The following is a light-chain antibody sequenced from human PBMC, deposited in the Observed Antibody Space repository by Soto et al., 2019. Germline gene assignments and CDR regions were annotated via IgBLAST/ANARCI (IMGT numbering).Light chain of an antibody. CDR1: QSISSW. J-gene: IGKJ2*01. CDR3: QQYNSYQYT. CDR2: DAS. V-gene: IGKV1-5*01. Sequence: DIQMTQSPSTLSASVGDRVTITCRASQSISSWLAWYQQKPGKAPKLLIYDASSLESGVPSRFSGSGSETEFTLTISSLQPDDFATYYCQQYNSYQYTFGQGTKVDIK.